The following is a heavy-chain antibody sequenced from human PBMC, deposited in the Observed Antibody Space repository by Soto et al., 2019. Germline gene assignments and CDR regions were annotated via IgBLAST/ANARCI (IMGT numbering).Heavy chain of an antibody. CDR1: GFTFSSYS. CDR2: ISSSSTI. V-gene: IGHV3-48*01. Sequence: GGSLRLSCAASGFTFSSYSMNWVRQAPGKGLEWVSYISSSSTIYYADSVKGRFTISRDNAKNSLYLQMNSLRAEDTAVYYCARELLWGSYRLYYFDYWGQGTLVTVSS. D-gene: IGHD3-16*02. CDR3: ARELLWGSYRLYYFDY. J-gene: IGHJ4*02.